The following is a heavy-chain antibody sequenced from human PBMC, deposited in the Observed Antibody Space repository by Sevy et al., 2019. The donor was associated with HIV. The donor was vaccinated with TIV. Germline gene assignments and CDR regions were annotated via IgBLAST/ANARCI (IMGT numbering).Heavy chain of an antibody. V-gene: IGHV5-51*01. D-gene: IGHD3-10*01. J-gene: IGHJ3*02. Sequence: GESLKISCKGSGYSFTSYWIGWERQMPGKGLEWMGIIYPGDSDTRYSPSFQGQVTISADKSISTAYLQWSSLKASDTAIYYCARHAAYYYGSGSYYKSGAFDIWGQGTMVTVSS. CDR1: GYSFTSYW. CDR3: ARHAAYYYGSGSYYKSGAFDI. CDR2: IYPGDSDT.